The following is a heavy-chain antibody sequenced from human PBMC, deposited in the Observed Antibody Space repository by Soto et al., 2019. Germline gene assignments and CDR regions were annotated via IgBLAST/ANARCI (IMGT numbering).Heavy chain of an antibody. CDR3: ARRSAAGP. Sequence: QVQLQQWGAGLLKPSETLSLTCAVYGGSFSGYYWSWIRQPPGKGLEWIGEINHSGSTNYNPSLKSRGTISVGTSKNQFSLELSAVTAADTAVYYCARRSAAGPWGQGTLVTVSS. V-gene: IGHV4-34*01. CDR2: INHSGST. CDR1: GGSFSGYY. J-gene: IGHJ5*02. D-gene: IGHD6-25*01.